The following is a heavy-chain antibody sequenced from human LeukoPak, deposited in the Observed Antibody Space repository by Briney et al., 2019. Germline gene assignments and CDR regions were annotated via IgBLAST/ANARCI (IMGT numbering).Heavy chain of an antibody. CDR2: IRYDGSNK. CDR1: GFTFSSYG. CDR3: AKMYYYDSSGPFDY. D-gene: IGHD3-22*01. Sequence: GGSLRLSCAASGFTFSSYGMHWVRQAPGKGLEWVAFIRYDGSNKYYADSVKGRFTISRDNSKNTLYLQMNSLRAEDTAVYYYAKMYYYDSSGPFDYWGQGTLVTVSS. J-gene: IGHJ4*02. V-gene: IGHV3-30*02.